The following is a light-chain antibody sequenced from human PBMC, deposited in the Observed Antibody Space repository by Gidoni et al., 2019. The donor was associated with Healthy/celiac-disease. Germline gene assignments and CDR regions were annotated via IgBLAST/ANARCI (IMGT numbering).Light chain of an antibody. Sequence: SQSVSSSYLAWYQQKPGQAPRLLIYGASSRATGIPDRFSGSGSGTDFTLTISRLEPEDFAVYYCQQYGATFGQGTKVEIK. CDR2: GAS. V-gene: IGKV3-20*01. J-gene: IGKJ1*01. CDR3: QQYGAT. CDR1: QSVSSSY.